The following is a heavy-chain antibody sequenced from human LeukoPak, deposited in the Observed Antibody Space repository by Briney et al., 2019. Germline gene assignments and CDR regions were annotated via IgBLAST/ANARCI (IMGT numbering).Heavy chain of an antibody. D-gene: IGHD7-27*01. Sequence: ASVKVSCKASGYTFTSFGIIWVRQAPGQGLEWMGWIRAYNGNTNYAQKVQGRITMTTGRSTSTAYMELRSLRPDDTAVYYCARDNLGFDYWGQGTLVTVS. V-gene: IGHV1-18*01. CDR3: ARDNLGFDY. J-gene: IGHJ4*02. CDR2: IRAYNGNT. CDR1: GYTFTSFG.